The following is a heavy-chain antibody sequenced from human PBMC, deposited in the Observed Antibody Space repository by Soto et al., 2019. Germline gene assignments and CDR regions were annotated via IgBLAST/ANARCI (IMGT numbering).Heavy chain of an antibody. J-gene: IGHJ6*03. CDR2: INSDGSST. CDR1: GFTFSSYW. CDR3: ARGKEDAVQRWLQDYYYYYMDV. V-gene: IGHV3-74*01. D-gene: IGHD5-18*01. Sequence: GGSLRLSCAASGFTFSSYWMHWVRQAPGKGLVWVSRINSDGSSTSYADSVKGRFTISRDNAKNTLYLQMNSLRAEDTAVYYCARGKEDAVQRWLQDYYYYYMDVWGKGTTVTVSS.